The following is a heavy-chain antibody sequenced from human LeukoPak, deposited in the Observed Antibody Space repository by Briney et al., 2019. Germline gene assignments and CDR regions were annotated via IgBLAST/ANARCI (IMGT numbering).Heavy chain of an antibody. D-gene: IGHD1-26*01. V-gene: IGHV1-18*01. CDR2: ISAYNGNT. J-gene: IGHJ4*02. Sequence: ASVKVSCKTSGYTFTKYSFSWVRQAPGQGLEWLGWISAYNGNTNYAQKIHGRVTMTTDTSTSTTYMDLRSLKSDDTAVYYCVRVVTGSYYTDYWGRGTLVTVSS. CDR3: VRVVTGSYYTDY. CDR1: GYTFTKYS.